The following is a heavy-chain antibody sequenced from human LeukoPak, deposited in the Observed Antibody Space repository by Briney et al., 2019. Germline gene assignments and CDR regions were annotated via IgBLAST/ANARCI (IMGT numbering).Heavy chain of an antibody. J-gene: IGHJ4*02. Sequence: GGSLRLSCSVSGFTFSTYVMHWVRQAPGKGLEYVSAISSNGDNTYYADSVKGRFTISRDNSKNTLCLQMSSLRADDTAVYYCVRGTGYWGQGTLVTVSS. CDR2: ISSNGDNT. CDR3: VRGTGY. CDR1: GFTFSTYV. V-gene: IGHV3-64D*06.